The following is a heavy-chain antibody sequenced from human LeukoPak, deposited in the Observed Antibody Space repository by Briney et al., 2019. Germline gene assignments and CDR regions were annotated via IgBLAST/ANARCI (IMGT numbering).Heavy chain of an antibody. V-gene: IGHV3-23*01. CDR3: AKPKNYGGNSLDAFDI. D-gene: IGHD4-23*01. CDR1: GFTFSSYA. Sequence: GGSLRLSCAASGFTFSSYAMSWVRRAPGKGLEWVSAISGSGGSTYYADSVKGRFTISRDNSKNTLYLQMNSLRAEDTAVYYCAKPKNYGGNSLDAFDIWGQGTMVTVSS. CDR2: ISGSGGST. J-gene: IGHJ3*02.